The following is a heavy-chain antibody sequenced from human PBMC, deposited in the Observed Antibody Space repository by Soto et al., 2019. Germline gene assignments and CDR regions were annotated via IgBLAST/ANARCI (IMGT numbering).Heavy chain of an antibody. CDR1: GGSIISCGYY. Sequence: PSETLSLTCTVSGGSIISCGYYWSWIRQHPGKGLEWIGYIYYSGSTYYNPSLKSRVTISVDTSKNQFSLKLSSVTAADTAVYYCARAPGAYSPSGYYGMDVWGQGTTVTVSS. CDR2: IYYSGST. V-gene: IGHV4-31*03. CDR3: ARAPGAYSPSGYYGMDV. J-gene: IGHJ6*02. D-gene: IGHD5-18*01.